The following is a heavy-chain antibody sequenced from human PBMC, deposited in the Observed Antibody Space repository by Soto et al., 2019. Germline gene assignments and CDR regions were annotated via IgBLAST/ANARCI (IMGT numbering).Heavy chain of an antibody. Sequence: QVQLVQSGAEVKKPGASVKVSCKASGNTFTNDFMQWVRQAPGQGLEWMGIINPSGSSTTYAQEFQGRVAMTRNTSTNTLYIELRSPTSEDTAVYYCATRVGSVGVLDYWGQGSLVTVSS. CDR2: INPSGSST. CDR1: GNTFTNDF. CDR3: ATRVGSVGVLDY. V-gene: IGHV1-46*01. D-gene: IGHD1-26*01. J-gene: IGHJ4*02.